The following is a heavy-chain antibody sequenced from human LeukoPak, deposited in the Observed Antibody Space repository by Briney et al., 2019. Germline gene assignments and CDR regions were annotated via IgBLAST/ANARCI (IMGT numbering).Heavy chain of an antibody. CDR3: ARQGSGYYVDY. CDR2: IYYSGST. J-gene: IGHJ4*02. Sequence: KSSETLPLTCTVSGGSISSYYWSWIRQPPGRGLEWIGYIYYSGSTNYNPSLKSRVTISVDTSKNQFSLKLSSVTAADTAVYYCARQGSGYYVDYWGQGTLVTVSS. V-gene: IGHV4-59*01. D-gene: IGHD3-22*01. CDR1: GGSISSYY.